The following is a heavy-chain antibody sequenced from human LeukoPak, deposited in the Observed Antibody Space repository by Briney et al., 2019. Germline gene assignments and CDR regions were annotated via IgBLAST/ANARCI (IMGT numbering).Heavy chain of an antibody. CDR3: ARRTTVTTTGDY. D-gene: IGHD4-17*01. J-gene: IGHJ4*02. CDR1: GFTFSSYA. CDR2: ISYDGSNK. V-gene: IGHV3-30-3*01. Sequence: GRSLRLSCAASGFTFSSYAMHWVRQAPGKGLEWVAVISYDGSNKYYADSVKGRFTISRDNSKNTLYLQMNSLRAEDTALYYCARRTTVTTTGDYWGQGTLVTVSS.